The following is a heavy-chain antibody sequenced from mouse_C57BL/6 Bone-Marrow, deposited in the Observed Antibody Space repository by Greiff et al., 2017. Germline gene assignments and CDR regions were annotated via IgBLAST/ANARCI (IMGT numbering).Heavy chain of an antibody. D-gene: IGHD2-1*01. J-gene: IGHJ4*01. CDR2: IYPSDSET. CDR1: GYTFTSYW. CDR3: ASRYGNYNYAIDY. Sequence: VQLQQPGAELVRPGSSVKLSCKASGYTFTSYWMDWVKQRPGQGLEWIGNIYPSDSETHYNQKFKDKATLTVDKSSSTAYMQLSSLTSEDSAVYYCASRYGNYNYAIDYWGQGTSVTVSS. V-gene: IGHV1-61*01.